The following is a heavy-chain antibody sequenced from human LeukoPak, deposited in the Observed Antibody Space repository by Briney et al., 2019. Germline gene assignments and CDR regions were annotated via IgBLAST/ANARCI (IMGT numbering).Heavy chain of an antibody. CDR1: GFTFGSYT. D-gene: IGHD4-17*01. CDR2: ISTSTNYI. V-gene: IGHV3-21*01. J-gene: IGHJ4*02. CDR3: ARDLYGDYAHDS. Sequence: GGSLRLSCAASGFTFGSYTMNWVRQAPGRGLEWVSSISTSTNYIYYADSVKGRFTISRDNAKNSLYLQMNSLSAEDTAVYYCARDLYGDYAHDSWGQGTLVTVSS.